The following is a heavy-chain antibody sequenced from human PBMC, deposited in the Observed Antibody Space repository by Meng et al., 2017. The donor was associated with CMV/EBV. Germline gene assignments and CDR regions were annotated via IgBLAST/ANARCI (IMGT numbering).Heavy chain of an antibody. J-gene: IGHJ3*02. CDR1: GGSISSYY. V-gene: IGHV4-59*01. D-gene: IGHD2-15*01. CDR2: IYYSGST. Sequence: GSLRLSCTVSGGSISSYYWSWIRQPPGKGLEWIGYIYYSGSTNYNPSLKSRVTLSVDTSKNQFSLKLSSVTAADTAVYYCARVLPSAFDIWGQGTMVTVSS. CDR3: ARVLPSAFDI.